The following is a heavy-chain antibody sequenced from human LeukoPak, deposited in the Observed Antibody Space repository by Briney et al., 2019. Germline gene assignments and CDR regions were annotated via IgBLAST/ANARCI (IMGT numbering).Heavy chain of an antibody. D-gene: IGHD3-10*01. Sequence: PGGSLRLSCAAPGFTFSDCYMTWIRQAPGKGLEWVSYISSSSGYTYYADSVKGRFTISRDNTRNSLYLQMNSLRAEDTAVYYCARARGTSGSGSYYIDYWGQGTLVTVSS. CDR2: ISSSSGYT. CDR1: GFTFSDCY. J-gene: IGHJ4*02. CDR3: ARARGTSGSGSYYIDY. V-gene: IGHV3-11*05.